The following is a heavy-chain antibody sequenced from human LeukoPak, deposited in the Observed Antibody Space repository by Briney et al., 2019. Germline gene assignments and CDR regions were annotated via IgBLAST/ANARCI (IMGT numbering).Heavy chain of an antibody. CDR2: INPSGDNT. CDR3: ARGFPIVGATSDAFDI. Sequence: ASVKVSCKASGYTFTNNYMHWVRQAPGQGLEWMGIINPSGDNTWYAQKFQGRVTMTRDMSTSTVYMELSSLRSEDTAVYYCARGFPIVGATSDAFDIWGQGTMVTVSS. CDR1: GYTFTNNY. J-gene: IGHJ3*02. D-gene: IGHD1-26*01. V-gene: IGHV1-46*01.